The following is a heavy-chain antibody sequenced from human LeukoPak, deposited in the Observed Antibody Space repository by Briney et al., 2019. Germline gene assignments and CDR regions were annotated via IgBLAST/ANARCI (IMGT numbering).Heavy chain of an antibody. D-gene: IGHD7-27*01. CDR1: GGSFSGYY. Sequence: PSETLSLTCAVYGGSFSGYYWSWIRQPPGKGLEWIGEINHSGSTNYNPSLKSRVTISVDTSKNQFSLKLSSVTAADTAVYYCARALPGVTGFYFDYWGQGTLVTVSS. CDR3: ARALPGVTGFYFDY. J-gene: IGHJ4*02. V-gene: IGHV4-34*01. CDR2: INHSGST.